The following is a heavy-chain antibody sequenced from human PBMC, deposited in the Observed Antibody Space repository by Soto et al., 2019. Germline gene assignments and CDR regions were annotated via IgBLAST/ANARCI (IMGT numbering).Heavy chain of an antibody. Sequence: QVQLVQSGAEVTKPGASVKVSCKASGYTFTGYYMHWVRPAPGQGLEWMGWINPKSGGTNYAQKLQSWVTMTRDTSISTAYIELSRLRSDDTAVYYGARGSSVEGPDAFDIWGQGTMVTVSS. CDR1: GYTFTGYY. CDR2: INPKSGGT. J-gene: IGHJ3*02. CDR3: ARGSSVEGPDAFDI. V-gene: IGHV1-2*04.